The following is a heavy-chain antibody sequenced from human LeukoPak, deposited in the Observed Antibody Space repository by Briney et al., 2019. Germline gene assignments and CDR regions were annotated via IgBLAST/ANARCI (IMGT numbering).Heavy chain of an antibody. D-gene: IGHD3-10*01. V-gene: IGHV4-34*01. CDR2: INHSGST. J-gene: IGHJ4*02. Sequence: PSETLSLTCAVYGGSFSGYYWSWIRQPPGKGLEWIGEINHSGSTNYNPSLKSRVTISVDTSKNQFSLKLSSVTAADTAVYYCARGSTMVRGDEDIGPNSPVYYFDYWGQGTLVTVSS. CDR3: ARGSTMVRGDEDIGPNSPVYYFDY. CDR1: GGSFSGYY.